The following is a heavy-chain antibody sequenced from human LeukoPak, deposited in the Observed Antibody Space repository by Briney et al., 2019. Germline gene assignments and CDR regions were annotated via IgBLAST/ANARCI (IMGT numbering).Heavy chain of an antibody. CDR2: ISSSSSYI. J-gene: IGHJ4*02. Sequence: PGGSLRLSCAASGFTFSSYSMNWVRQAPGKGLEWASSISSSSSYIYYADSVKGRFTISRDNAKNSLYLQMNSLRAEDTAVYYCASSEQWLAHLDYWGQGTLVTVSS. CDR3: ASSEQWLAHLDY. V-gene: IGHV3-21*01. CDR1: GFTFSSYS. D-gene: IGHD6-19*01.